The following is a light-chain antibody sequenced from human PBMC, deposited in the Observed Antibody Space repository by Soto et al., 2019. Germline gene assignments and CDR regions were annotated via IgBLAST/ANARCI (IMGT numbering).Light chain of an antibody. CDR3: QQYNSYPYT. J-gene: IGKJ2*01. V-gene: IGKV1-5*01. Sequence: DIQMTQSPSTLSASVGDRVIITCRASQSISSWLAWYQQKPGKAPKVLIYDASSLESGVPSRFSGSGSGTEFTLTVSSLQPDDFATYYCQQYNSYPYTFGQGTKLEIK. CDR2: DAS. CDR1: QSISSW.